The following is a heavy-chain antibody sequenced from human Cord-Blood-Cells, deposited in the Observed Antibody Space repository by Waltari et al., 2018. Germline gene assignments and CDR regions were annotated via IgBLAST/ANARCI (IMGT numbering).Heavy chain of an antibody. CDR1: GFTFSGSA. Sequence: EVQLVESGGGLVQPGGSLKLSCAASGFTFSGSAMHWVRQASGKGLEWVGRIRSKANSNAPAYAASVKGRFTISRDDSKNTAYLQMNSLKTEDTAVYYCTLQGGATDYWGQGTLVTVCS. CDR2: IRSKANSNAP. V-gene: IGHV3-73*01. D-gene: IGHD1-26*01. CDR3: TLQGGATDY. J-gene: IGHJ4*02.